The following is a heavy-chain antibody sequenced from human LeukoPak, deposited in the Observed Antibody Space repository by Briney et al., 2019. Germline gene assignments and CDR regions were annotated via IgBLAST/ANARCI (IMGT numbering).Heavy chain of an antibody. CDR1: GFTVTRDY. V-gene: IGHV3-66*02. CDR2: IYSGGST. CDR3: ARGGGAFCGDDCYRNFDY. D-gene: IGHD2-21*02. J-gene: IGHJ4*02. Sequence: GGSLRLSCAVSGFTVTRDYMSWVRQAPGKGLEWVSVIYSGGSTYYADSVKGCLTISRDNSKNTLSLQMNSLRAEDTAVYYCARGGGAFCGDDCYRNFDYWGQGTLVTVSS.